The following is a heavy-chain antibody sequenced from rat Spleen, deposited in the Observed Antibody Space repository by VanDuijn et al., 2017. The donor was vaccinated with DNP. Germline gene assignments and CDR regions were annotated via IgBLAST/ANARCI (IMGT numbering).Heavy chain of an antibody. Sequence: EVHLVESGGGVVQPGNSLKLSCVASGFTFSDSAMAWVRQSPKKGLEWVATIIYDGSHTFYRDSVKGRFTISRDNAKSTLYLQMDSLRSEDTATYYCTTFEGTNAWGQGTSVTVSS. CDR2: IIYDGSHT. CDR1: GFTFSDSA. J-gene: IGHJ4*01. CDR3: TTFEGTNA. V-gene: IGHV5S10*01. D-gene: IGHD1-11*01.